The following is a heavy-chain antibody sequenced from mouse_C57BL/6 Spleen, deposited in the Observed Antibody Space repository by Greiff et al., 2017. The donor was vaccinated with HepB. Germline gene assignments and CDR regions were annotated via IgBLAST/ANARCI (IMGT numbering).Heavy chain of an antibody. CDR3: TTGSSPYYAMDY. J-gene: IGHJ4*01. CDR2: IDPEDGDT. Sequence: DVQLQESGAELVRPGASVKLSCTASGFNIKDYYMHWVKQRPEQGLEWIGRIDPEDGDTEYAPKFQGKATMTADTSSNTAYLQLSSLTSEDTAVYYCTTGSSPYYAMDYWGQGTSVTVSS. CDR1: GFNIKDYY. V-gene: IGHV14-1*01. D-gene: IGHD1-1*01.